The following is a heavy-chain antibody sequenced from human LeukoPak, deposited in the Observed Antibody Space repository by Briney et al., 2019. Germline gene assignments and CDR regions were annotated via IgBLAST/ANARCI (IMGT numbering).Heavy chain of an antibody. CDR1: GYTFTGYY. CDR3: ARDLFGCSGGSCYTYFDY. CDR2: INPNSGGT. J-gene: IGHJ4*02. Sequence: GASVEVSCKASGYTFTGYYMHWVRQAPGQGLEWMGWINPNSGGTNYAQKFQGRVTMTRDTSISTAYMELSRLRSDDTAVYYCARDLFGCSGGSCYTYFDYWGQGTLVTVSS. D-gene: IGHD2-15*01. V-gene: IGHV1-2*02.